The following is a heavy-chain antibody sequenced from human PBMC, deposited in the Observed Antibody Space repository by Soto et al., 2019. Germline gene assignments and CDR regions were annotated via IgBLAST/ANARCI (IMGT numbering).Heavy chain of an antibody. CDR1: GYSFTTYW. V-gene: IGHV5-51*01. Sequence: GESLKISCKGSGYSFTTYWIGWVRQMPGKGLAWMGIIYPGDSDTSYSPSFQGQVTISADKSITTAYLQWSSLKASDTAMYFCARQNQEGYYYYGVDVWGQGTTVTVSS. CDR2: IYPGDSDT. CDR3: ARQNQEGYYYYGVDV. J-gene: IGHJ6*02.